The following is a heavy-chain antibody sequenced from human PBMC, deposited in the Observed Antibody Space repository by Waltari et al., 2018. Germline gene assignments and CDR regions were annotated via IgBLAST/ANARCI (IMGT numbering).Heavy chain of an antibody. CDR1: GFNVSTNF. V-gene: IGHV3-53*01. CDR2: MHRAGAT. D-gene: IGHD3-22*01. CDR3: ASDGDDYHDSNIYYPFAY. Sequence: EVRLVESGGGLIQPGGSLRLSCAASGFNVSTNFLNWVRQAPGKGLEWVSIMHRAGATDYADSVRGRFTISRDNSKNTVFLQMSGLRVEDSALYYCASDGDDYHDSNIYYPFAYWGQGTLVSVSS. J-gene: IGHJ4*02.